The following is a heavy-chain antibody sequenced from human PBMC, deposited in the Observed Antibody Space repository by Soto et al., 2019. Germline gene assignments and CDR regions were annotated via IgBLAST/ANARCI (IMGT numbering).Heavy chain of an antibody. CDR2: VNPSGGHT. J-gene: IGHJ4*02. CDR1: GDTFTDYY. D-gene: IGHD2-21*02. Sequence: QVQLMQSGAEVKKPGASVNVSCKASGDTFTDYYIHWVRQAPGQGLEWMGTVNPSGGHTTYAQHLLGRVTMTRDTPTSPPYMELTSLPSADAAIYDWARGVNVVVVTAALDSWGQGTLVTVSS. CDR3: ARGVNVVVVTAALDS. V-gene: IGHV1-46*01.